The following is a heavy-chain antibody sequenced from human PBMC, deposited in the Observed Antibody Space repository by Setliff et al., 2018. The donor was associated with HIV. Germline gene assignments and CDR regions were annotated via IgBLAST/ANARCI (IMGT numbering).Heavy chain of an antibody. D-gene: IGHD2-2*01. CDR3: AKARSEYQLMPWYYYMDV. CDR1: GFSSSNYG. Sequence: PGESLKISCVASGFSSSNYGMHWVRQAPGKGLEWVAVMLYDGSDRKYADSVKGRFTISRDNSKKTLYLQMDSLRPEDTAVYYCAKARSEYQLMPWYYYMDVWGQGTTVTVAS. V-gene: IGHV3-30*18. J-gene: IGHJ6*03. CDR2: MLYDGSDR.